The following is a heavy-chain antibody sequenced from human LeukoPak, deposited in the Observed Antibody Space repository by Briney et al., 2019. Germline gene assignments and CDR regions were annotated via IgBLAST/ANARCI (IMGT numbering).Heavy chain of an antibody. CDR2: IYYSGST. CDR3: ASSPGGIAVAGAGY. V-gene: IGHV4-39*07. J-gene: IGHJ4*02. CDR1: GGSISSSSYY. Sequence: SETLSLTCTVSGGSISSSSYYWGWIRQPPGKGLEWIGSIYYSGSTYYNPSLKSRVTISVDTSKNQFSLKLSSVTAADTAVYYCASSPGGIAVAGAGYWGQGTLVTVSS. D-gene: IGHD6-19*01.